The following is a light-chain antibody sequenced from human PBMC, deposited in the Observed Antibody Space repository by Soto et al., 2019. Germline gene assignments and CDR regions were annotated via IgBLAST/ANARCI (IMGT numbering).Light chain of an antibody. Sequence: DIVLTQSPATLSVSPGERATLSCRASQSVSSNLAWYQQKPGQAARLLIYGASTRAAGFPARFSGSGSGTDFTLTISSLQSEDFAVYYCQQYDNWPWTFGQGTKVDIK. CDR2: GAS. J-gene: IGKJ1*01. CDR3: QQYDNWPWT. V-gene: IGKV3-15*01. CDR1: QSVSSN.